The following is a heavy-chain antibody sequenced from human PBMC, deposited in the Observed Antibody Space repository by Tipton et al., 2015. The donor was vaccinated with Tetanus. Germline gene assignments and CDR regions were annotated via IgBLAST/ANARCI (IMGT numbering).Heavy chain of an antibody. CDR3: VRGRGLGAYSFGFEH. CDR2: IYQTDST. CDR1: GALITTGGYS. J-gene: IGHJ4*02. V-gene: IGHV4-30-2*01. D-gene: IGHD5-12*01. Sequence: TLSLTCNVSGALITTGGYSWGWIRQPPGQGLEWLGYIYQTDSTYYNPSVRSRLTLSLQRSKNQVSLKLISVTAADTAVYYCVRGRGLGAYSFGFEHWGQGALVTVSS.